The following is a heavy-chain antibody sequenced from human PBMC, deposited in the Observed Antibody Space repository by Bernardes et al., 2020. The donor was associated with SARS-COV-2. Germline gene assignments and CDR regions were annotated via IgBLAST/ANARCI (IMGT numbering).Heavy chain of an antibody. CDR2: IKQDGSEK. V-gene: IGHV3-7*01. D-gene: IGHD5-12*01. J-gene: IGHJ4*02. CDR1: GFTFSSYW. CDR3: ARDSGYNYLGDFDY. Sequence: GGSLRLSCAASGFTFSSYWMSWVRQAPGKGLEWVANIKQDGSEKYYVDSVKGRFTISRDNAKNSLYLQMNSLRAEDTAVYYCARDSGYNYLGDFDYWGQGTLVTVSS.